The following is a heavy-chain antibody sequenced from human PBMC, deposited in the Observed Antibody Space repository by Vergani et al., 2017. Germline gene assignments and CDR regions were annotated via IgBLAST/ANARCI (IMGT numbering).Heavy chain of an antibody. J-gene: IGHJ6*03. D-gene: IGHD6-19*01. V-gene: IGHV3-30-3*01. CDR2: ISYDGSNK. CDR3: ARDSSSGGDYHRDV. CDR1: GFTFSSYA. Sequence: QVQLVESGGGVVQPGRSLRLSCAASGFTFSSYAMHWVRQAPGKGLEWVAVISYDGSNKYYADSVKGRFTISRDNSKNTLYLQMNSLRAEDTAVYYCARDSSSGGDYHRDVWGKGTTVTVSS.